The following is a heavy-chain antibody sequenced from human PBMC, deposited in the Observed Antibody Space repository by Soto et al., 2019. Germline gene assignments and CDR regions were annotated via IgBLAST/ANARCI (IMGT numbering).Heavy chain of an antibody. J-gene: IGHJ6*02. CDR2: IFFSGST. D-gene: IGHD3-16*01. Sequence: TLSLTCSVSGGSINSGGYYWTWVRQHPGKGLEWIGYIFFSGSTYYNPSLKSRVTISVDMSKNQFFLNLRSVTVADTAVYFCGITFVPYGMDVWGQGTTVTVSS. V-gene: IGHV4-31*03. CDR1: GGSINSGGYY. CDR3: GITFVPYGMDV.